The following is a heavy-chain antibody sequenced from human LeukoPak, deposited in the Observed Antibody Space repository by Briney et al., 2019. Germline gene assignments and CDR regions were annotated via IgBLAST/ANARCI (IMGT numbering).Heavy chain of an antibody. CDR2: ISGSGGST. V-gene: IGHV3-23*01. CDR3: AKVPAGVLRYFDWLFEF. J-gene: IGHJ4*02. Sequence: GGSLRFSCAASGFTFSSYGMSWVRQAPGKGLEWVSAISGSGGSTYYADSVKGRFTISRDNSKNTLYLQMNSLRAEDTAVYYCAKVPAGVLRYFDWLFEFRGQGTLVTVSS. CDR1: GFTFSSYG. D-gene: IGHD3-9*01.